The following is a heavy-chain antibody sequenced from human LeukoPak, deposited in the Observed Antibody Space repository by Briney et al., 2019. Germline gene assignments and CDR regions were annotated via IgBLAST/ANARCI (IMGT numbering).Heavy chain of an antibody. Sequence: GGSLRISCAASGFTFDDYAMHWVRQAPGKGLEWVANIKQDGSEKYYVDSVKGRFTISRDNAKNSLYLQMNSLRAEGTAVYYCARDGTRRDGYNYGYWGQGTLVTVSS. D-gene: IGHD5-24*01. CDR3: ARDGTRRDGYNYGY. CDR2: IKQDGSEK. J-gene: IGHJ4*02. V-gene: IGHV3-7*01. CDR1: GFTFDDYA.